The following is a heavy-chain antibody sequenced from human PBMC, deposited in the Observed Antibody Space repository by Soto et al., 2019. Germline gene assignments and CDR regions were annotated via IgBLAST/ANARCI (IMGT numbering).Heavy chain of an antibody. CDR1: GYTFTTYT. CDR2: INPGNGDT. J-gene: IGHJ5*02. D-gene: IGHD3-10*01. V-gene: IGHV1-3*01. Sequence: ASVKDSCKASGYTFTTYTLQWLRQAPGQRLEWMGWINPGNGDTKYSQTFQGRVTITSDTSASTAYMELSSLRSEDTAVYYCTRDPGRSWFDPWGQGTLVTVSS. CDR3: TRDPGRSWFDP.